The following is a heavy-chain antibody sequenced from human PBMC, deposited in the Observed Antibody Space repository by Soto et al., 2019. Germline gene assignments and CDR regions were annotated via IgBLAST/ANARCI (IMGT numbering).Heavy chain of an antibody. CDR2: ISYDGSNK. Sequence: GGSLRLSCAASGLTFSSYAMHWVSQTPGKGLEWVAVISYDGSNKYYADSVRGRFTISRDNSKNTLYLQMNSLRAEDTAVYYCAGLGGGYSYGFYYYGMDVWGQGTTVTVSS. V-gene: IGHV3-30-3*01. CDR1: GLTFSSYA. J-gene: IGHJ6*02. CDR3: AGLGGGYSYGFYYYGMDV. D-gene: IGHD5-18*01.